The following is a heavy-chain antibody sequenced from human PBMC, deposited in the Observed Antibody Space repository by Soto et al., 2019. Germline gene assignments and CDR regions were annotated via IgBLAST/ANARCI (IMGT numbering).Heavy chain of an antibody. CDR3: ARTGYDRSGYFVEYYFDY. J-gene: IGHJ4*02. V-gene: IGHV3-30-3*01. CDR2: ISNDGSNP. Sequence: PGGSLRLSCAASGFTFSKYAMHWVRRARGTGLEWVAVISNDGSNPYYADSVKGRFTISRDNSKNTLYLQMNSLREEDTAVYYCARTGYDRSGYFVEYYFDYWGQGTLVTVSS. D-gene: IGHD3-22*01. CDR1: GFTFSKYA.